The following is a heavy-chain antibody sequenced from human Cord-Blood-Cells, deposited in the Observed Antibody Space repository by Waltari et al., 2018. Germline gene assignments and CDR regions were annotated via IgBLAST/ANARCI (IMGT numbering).Heavy chain of an antibody. V-gene: IGHV4-34*01. CDR2: INHSGST. CDR3: ARRGLTTHIVVVTAIDY. Sequence: QVQLQQWGAGLLKPSETLSLTCAVYGGSFSGYYWSLIRQPPRKGLEWIGEINHSGSTNYNPSLKSRVTISVDTSKNQFYLKLSSVTAADTAVYYCARRGLTTHIVVVTAIDYWGQGTLVTVSS. J-gene: IGHJ4*02. CDR1: GGSFSGYY. D-gene: IGHD2-21*02.